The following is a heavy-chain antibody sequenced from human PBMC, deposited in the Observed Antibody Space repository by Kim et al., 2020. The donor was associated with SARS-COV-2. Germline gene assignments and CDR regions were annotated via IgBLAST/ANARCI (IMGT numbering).Heavy chain of an antibody. CDR3: ARLGTSGSYAYYYYNYGMDV. D-gene: IGHD1-26*01. CDR1: GYSFTSYW. Sequence: GESLKISCKGSGYSFTSYWIGWVRQMPGKGLEWMGIIYPGDSDTRYSPSFQGQVTISADKSISTAYLQWSGLNASDTAMYYCARLGTSGSYAYYYYNYGMDVWGEGTTVTVSS. V-gene: IGHV5-51*01. J-gene: IGHJ6*04. CDR2: IYPGDSDT.